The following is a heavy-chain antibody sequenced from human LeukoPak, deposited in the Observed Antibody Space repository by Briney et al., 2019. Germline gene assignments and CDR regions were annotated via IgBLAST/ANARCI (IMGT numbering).Heavy chain of an antibody. CDR3: ARWRQYSYGFFDP. CDR1: GFTFSTYW. V-gene: IGHV3-7*05. CDR2: INQDGSES. J-gene: IGHJ5*02. D-gene: IGHD5-18*01. Sequence: GGSLRLSCAASGFTFSTYWLGWVRQAPGKGLEWVAHINQDGSESEYVDSVKGRFTISRDNAMNSLYLQMNSPRVEDTALYYCARWRQYSYGFFDPWGQGTLVTVSS.